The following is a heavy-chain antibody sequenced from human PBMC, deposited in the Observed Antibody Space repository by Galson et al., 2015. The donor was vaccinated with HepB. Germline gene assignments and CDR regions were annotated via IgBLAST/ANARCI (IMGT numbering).Heavy chain of an antibody. CDR1: GFTFSSYS. Sequence: SLRLSCAASGFTFSSYSMNWVRQAPGKGLEWVSSISSSSSYIYYAGSVKGRFTISRDNAKNSLYLQMNSLRAEDTAVYYCARGFMVRGVIITPAPVCMDVWGQGTTVTVSS. J-gene: IGHJ6*02. D-gene: IGHD3-10*01. CDR2: ISSSSSYI. CDR3: ARGFMVRGVIITPAPVCMDV. V-gene: IGHV3-21*01.